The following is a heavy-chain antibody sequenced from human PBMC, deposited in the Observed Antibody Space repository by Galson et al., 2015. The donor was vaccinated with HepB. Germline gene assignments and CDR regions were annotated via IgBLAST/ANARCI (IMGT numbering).Heavy chain of an antibody. J-gene: IGHJ3*02. CDR2: IRSKAYGGTT. Sequence: SCAASRFTFGDYAMSWFRQAPGKGLEWVGFIRSKAYGGTTEYAASVKGRFTISRDDSKSIAYLQMNSLKTEDTAVYYCTREIYSGWYWRGGYAFDIWGQGTMVTVSS. CDR3: TREIYSGWYWRGGYAFDI. V-gene: IGHV3-49*03. D-gene: IGHD6-19*01. CDR1: RFTFGDYA.